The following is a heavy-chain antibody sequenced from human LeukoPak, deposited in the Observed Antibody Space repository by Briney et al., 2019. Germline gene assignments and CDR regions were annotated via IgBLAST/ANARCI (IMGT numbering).Heavy chain of an antibody. D-gene: IGHD5-18*01. CDR2: IYPGDSDT. Sequence: GESLKISCKGSGYSFTSYWIGWVRQMPGKGLEWMGIIYPGDSDTRYSPSFQGQVTISADKSISTAYLQWSSLKASDTAMYYCARMGTWIQLGFYYYYGMDVWGQGTTVTVSS. CDR1: GYSFTSYW. CDR3: ARMGTWIQLGFYYYYGMDV. J-gene: IGHJ6*02. V-gene: IGHV5-51*01.